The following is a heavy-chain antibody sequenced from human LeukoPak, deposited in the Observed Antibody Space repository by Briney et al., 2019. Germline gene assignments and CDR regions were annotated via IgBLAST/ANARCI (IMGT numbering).Heavy chain of an antibody. D-gene: IGHD2-2*01. Sequence: PSETLSLTCTVSGGSISSYYWSWIRQPPGKGLEWIGYIYYSGSTYYNPSLKSRVTISVDTSKNQFSLKLSSVTAADTAVYYCARDNPDLLLGYCSSTSCADYWGQGTLVTVSS. V-gene: IGHV4-30-4*08. CDR3: ARDNPDLLLGYCSSTSCADY. J-gene: IGHJ4*02. CDR1: GGSISSYY. CDR2: IYYSGST.